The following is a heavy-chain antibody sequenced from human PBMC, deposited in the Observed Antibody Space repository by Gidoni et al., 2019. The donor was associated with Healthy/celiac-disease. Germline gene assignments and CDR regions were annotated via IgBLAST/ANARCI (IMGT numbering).Heavy chain of an antibody. D-gene: IGHD6-19*01. V-gene: IGHV2-5*01. Sequence: QITLKESGPTLVKPTQTLTLTCTFSGFSLSTSGVGVGWIRQPPGKALEWLALIYWNDDKRYSPSLKSRLTITKDTSKNQVVLTMTNMDPVDTATYYCAHRLLYSSGWYTPRYFDYWGQGTLVTVSS. CDR2: IYWNDDK. CDR3: AHRLLYSSGWYTPRYFDY. J-gene: IGHJ4*02. CDR1: GFSLSTSGVG.